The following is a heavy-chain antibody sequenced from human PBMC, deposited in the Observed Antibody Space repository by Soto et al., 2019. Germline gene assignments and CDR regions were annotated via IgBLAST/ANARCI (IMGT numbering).Heavy chain of an antibody. Sequence: LRLSCAASGFTFSSYAMSWVRQAPGKGLEWVSAISGSGGSTYYADSVKGRFTISRDNSKNTLYLQMNSLRAEDTAVYYCAKDLYGPSGGWYFDNSPNFDYWGQGTLVTVSS. CDR3: AKDLYGPSGGWYFDNSPNFDY. J-gene: IGHJ4*02. CDR2: ISGSGGST. D-gene: IGHD6-19*01. CDR1: GFTFSSYA. V-gene: IGHV3-23*01.